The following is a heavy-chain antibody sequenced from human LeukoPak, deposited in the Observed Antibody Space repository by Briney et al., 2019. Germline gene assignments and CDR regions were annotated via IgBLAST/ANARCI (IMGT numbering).Heavy chain of an antibody. Sequence: SETLSLTCTVSGGSISSSSYYWGWIRQPPGKGLEWIGSIYYSGSTYYNPSLKSRVTISVDTSKNQFSLKLSSVTAADTAVYYCARGSEYQLWWDNWFDPWGQGTLVTVSS. CDR3: ARGSEYQLWWDNWFDP. D-gene: IGHD2-2*01. CDR2: IYYSGST. J-gene: IGHJ5*02. V-gene: IGHV4-39*01. CDR1: GGSISSSSYY.